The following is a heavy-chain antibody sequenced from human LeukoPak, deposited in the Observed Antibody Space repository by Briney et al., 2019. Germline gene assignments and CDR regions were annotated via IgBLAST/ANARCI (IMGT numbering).Heavy chain of an antibody. J-gene: IGHJ6*02. CDR3: ARLCPLVSISTYHYHPLDV. Sequence: PSETLSLTCTVSGGSISNSYWSWIRQPPGKGLEWIGFIHYSGSTNYNPSLKSRVAISVDTSKNQFSLRVTSVTAADTAVYYCARLCPLVSISTYHYHPLDVWGQGTTVTVS. CDR2: IHYSGST. CDR1: GGSISNSY. D-gene: IGHD2-8*02. V-gene: IGHV4-59*08.